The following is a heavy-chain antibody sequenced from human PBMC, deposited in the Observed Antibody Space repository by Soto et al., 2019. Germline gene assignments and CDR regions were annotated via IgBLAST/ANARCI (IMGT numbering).Heavy chain of an antibody. Sequence: KVLEWIGYIHYSVNTYYNPSLESRVTISVDTSKNQFSLELSSVTAADTAVYSCARHPVYCSGSNCYGYYTMAVWGQGTTVP. V-gene: IGHV4-39*01. CDR3: ARHPVYCSGSNCYGYYTMAV. D-gene: IGHD2-2*01. J-gene: IGHJ6*02. CDR2: IHYSVNT.